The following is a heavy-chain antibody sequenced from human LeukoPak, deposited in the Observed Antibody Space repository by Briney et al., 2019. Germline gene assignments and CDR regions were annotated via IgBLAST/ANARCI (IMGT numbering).Heavy chain of an antibody. CDR2: ISAYNGNT. Sequence: ASVTVSCKASGYTFTSYGISWVRQAPGQGLEWMGWISAYNGNTNYAQKLQGRVTMTTDTSTSTAYKELRSLRSDDTAVYYCARAVGAAAGAFDYWGQGTLVTVSS. CDR3: ARAVGAAAGAFDY. D-gene: IGHD6-13*01. J-gene: IGHJ4*02. CDR1: GYTFTSYG. V-gene: IGHV1-18*01.